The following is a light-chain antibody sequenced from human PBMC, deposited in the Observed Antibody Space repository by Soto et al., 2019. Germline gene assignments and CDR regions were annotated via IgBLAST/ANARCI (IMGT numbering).Light chain of an antibody. CDR3: QLSNNWPQT. V-gene: IGKV3-15*01. J-gene: IGKJ1*01. CDR2: GAS. CDR1: QSVSSN. Sequence: EIVMTQSPATLSVSPGERATLSCRASQSVSSNLAWYQQNPGQAPRLLIYGASTRATGIPARFSGSGSGTEFTLTISSLQSEDFAVYYCQLSNNWPQTFGQGTKVEIK.